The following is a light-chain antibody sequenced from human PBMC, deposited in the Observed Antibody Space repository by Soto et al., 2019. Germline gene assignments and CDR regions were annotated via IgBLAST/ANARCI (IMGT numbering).Light chain of an antibody. CDR1: QSAGTN. J-gene: IGKJ1*01. Sequence: EIVMTQSPATLSVSPGERATLSCRASQSAGTNLAWYQQKPGQAPRLLIHGAFTRATGIPARFSGSGSGTDFTLTISSLEPEDFAVYYCQQRHNWPRTFGQGTKV. V-gene: IGKV3-15*01. CDR3: QQRHNWPRT. CDR2: GAF.